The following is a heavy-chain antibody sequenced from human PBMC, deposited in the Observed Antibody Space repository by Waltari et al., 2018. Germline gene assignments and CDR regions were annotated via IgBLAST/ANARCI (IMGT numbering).Heavy chain of an antibody. J-gene: IGHJ4*02. CDR1: GYSISSGYY. Sequence: QVQLQESGPGLVKPSETLSLTCAVSGYSISSGYYWGWIRQPPGKGLGWIGSIYHRGSTYYNPSLKSRVTISVDTSKNQFSLKLSSVTAADTAVYYCARRRGVRGVIIYWGQGTLVTVSS. V-gene: IGHV4-38-2*01. CDR3: ARRRGVRGVIIY. D-gene: IGHD3-10*01. CDR2: IYHRGST.